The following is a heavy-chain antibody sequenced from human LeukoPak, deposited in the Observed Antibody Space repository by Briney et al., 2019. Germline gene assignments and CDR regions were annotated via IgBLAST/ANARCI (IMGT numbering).Heavy chain of an antibody. CDR2: ISYDGSNK. V-gene: IGHV3-30-3*01. Sequence: GRSLRLSCAASGFTFSSYAMHWVRQAPGKALEWVAVISYDGSNKYYADSVKGRFTISRDNSKNTLYLQMNSLRAEDTAVYYCAREMGHDSSGLDYWGQGTLVTVSS. CDR3: AREMGHDSSGLDY. J-gene: IGHJ4*02. CDR1: GFTFSSYA. D-gene: IGHD3-22*01.